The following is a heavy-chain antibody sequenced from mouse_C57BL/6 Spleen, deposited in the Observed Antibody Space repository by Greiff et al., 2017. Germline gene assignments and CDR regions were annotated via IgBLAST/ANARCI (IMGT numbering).Heavy chain of an antibody. D-gene: IGHD1-2*01. Sequence: QVQLQQPGTELVKPGASVKLSCKASGYTFTSYWMHWVKQRPGQGLEWIGNINPSNGGTNYNEKFKSKATLTVDKSSSTAYMQLISLTSEDSAVYYCANGDYGGRYFDVWGTGTTVTVSS. CDR3: ANGDYGGRYFDV. CDR1: GYTFTSYW. J-gene: IGHJ1*03. CDR2: INPSNGGT. V-gene: IGHV1-53*01.